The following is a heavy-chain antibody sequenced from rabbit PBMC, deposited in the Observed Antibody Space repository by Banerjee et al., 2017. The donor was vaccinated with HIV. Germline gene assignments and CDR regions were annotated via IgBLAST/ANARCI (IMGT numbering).Heavy chain of an antibody. Sequence: QSLEESGGDLVKPGASLTLTCTASRFTLSSYWMCWVRQAPGKGLEWIACIDAGSSGYTWYANWAKGRFTISKTSSTTVTLQMTSLTAADTATYFCARSAYAGGAGDGLNLWGQGTLVTVS. D-gene: IGHD4-2*01. CDR1: RFTLSSYW. CDR2: IDAGSSGYT. J-gene: IGHJ4*01. CDR3: ARSAYAGGAGDGLNL. V-gene: IGHV1S40*01.